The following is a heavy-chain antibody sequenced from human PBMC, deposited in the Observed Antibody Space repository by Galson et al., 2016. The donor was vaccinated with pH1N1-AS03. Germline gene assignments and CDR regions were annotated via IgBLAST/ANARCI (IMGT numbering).Heavy chain of an antibody. Sequence: SVKVSCKVSGGTFSTNGFTWVRPAPGQGLEWMGRRIPMLGRGNYAQKIQGTVTIIADMSTSTTYMQLSNLTSADTAIYSCARERDSSSSSLFGYWGQGTQVTVSS. V-gene: IGHV1-69*04. CDR2: RIPMLGRG. CDR3: ARERDSSSSSLFGY. J-gene: IGHJ4*02. CDR1: GGTFSTNG. D-gene: IGHD6-6*01.